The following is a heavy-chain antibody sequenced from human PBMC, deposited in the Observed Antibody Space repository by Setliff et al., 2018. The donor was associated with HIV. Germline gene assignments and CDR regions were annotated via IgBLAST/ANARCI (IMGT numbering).Heavy chain of an antibody. J-gene: IGHJ3*01. Sequence: PPETLSLTCTVSGGSISSGSYYWSWIRQPAGKGLEWIGSIYHSGSTYYHPSLKSRVTISVDTSKNQFSLKLSSVTAADTAVYYCARDPDYYDDSGYADAFGVWGQGTMVTVS. CDR3: ARDPDYYDDSGYADAFGV. CDR2: IYHSGST. CDR1: GGSISSGSYY. D-gene: IGHD3-22*01. V-gene: IGHV4-39*02.